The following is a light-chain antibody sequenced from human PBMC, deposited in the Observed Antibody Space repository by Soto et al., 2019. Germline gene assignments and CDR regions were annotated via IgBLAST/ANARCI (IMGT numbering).Light chain of an antibody. Sequence: QAVVAQPPSESGTPGQRVTISCSGRSANVGNNYVCWYQQLPGAAPKLLIYSNNQRPSGVPDRFSGSKSGTSASLAISGLRSEDEGDYYCVSWDDSLSGLVFGTGTKVTVL. CDR1: SANVGNNY. CDR3: VSWDDSLSGLV. V-gene: IGLV1-47*02. J-gene: IGLJ1*01. CDR2: SNN.